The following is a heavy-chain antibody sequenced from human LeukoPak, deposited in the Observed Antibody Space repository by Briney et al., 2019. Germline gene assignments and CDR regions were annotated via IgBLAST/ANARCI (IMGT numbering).Heavy chain of an antibody. CDR1: GRSISSDY. Sequence: SETLPLTCTFSGRSISSDYWSWIRQPPGKGLEWIGYIYYSGSTNYNPSLKSRVTISVDTSKNQFSLKLSSVTAADTAVYYCARDLRDYGMDVWGQGATVTVSS. CDR2: IYYSGST. V-gene: IGHV4-59*01. CDR3: ARDLRDYGMDV. J-gene: IGHJ6*02.